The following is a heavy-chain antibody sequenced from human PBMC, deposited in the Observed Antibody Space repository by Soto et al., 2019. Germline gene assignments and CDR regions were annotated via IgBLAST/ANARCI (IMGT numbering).Heavy chain of an antibody. CDR3: ARHSDCWLAPFDY. D-gene: IGHD6-19*01. CDR2: IYPGDSDT. CDR1: GYSFTSYW. V-gene: IGHV5-51*01. J-gene: IGHJ4*02. Sequence: PGESLKISCKGSGYSFTSYWIGWVRQMPGKGLEWMGIIYPGDSDTRYSPSFQGHVTITADKYISTAYLQWNSLKASDTAMYSCARHSDCWLAPFDYWVQGTMVTVSS.